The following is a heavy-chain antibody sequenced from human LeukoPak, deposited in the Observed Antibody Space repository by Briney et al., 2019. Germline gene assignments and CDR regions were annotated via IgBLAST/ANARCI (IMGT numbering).Heavy chain of an antibody. CDR2: INPNSGGT. V-gene: IGHV1-2*02. J-gene: IGHJ4*02. CDR1: EYTFTGYY. D-gene: IGHD6-19*01. Sequence: GASVKVSCKASEYTFTGYYMHWVRQAPGQGLEWMGWINPNSGGTNYAQKFQGRVTMTRDTSISTAYMELSRLRSDDTAVYYCARIPRRGWYLMNYFDYWGQGTLVTVSS. CDR3: ARIPRRGWYLMNYFDY.